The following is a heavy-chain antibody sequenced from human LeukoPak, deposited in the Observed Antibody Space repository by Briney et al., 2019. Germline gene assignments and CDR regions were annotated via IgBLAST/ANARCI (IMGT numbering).Heavy chain of an antibody. CDR2: IYYSGST. Sequence: SETLSLTCTVSGGSISSSSYYWGWIRQPPGKGLEWIGSIYYSGSTYYNPSLKSRVTISVDTSKNQFPLKLSSVTAADTAVYYCARVSKYYDFWSGYYGSDSYYFDYWGQGTLVTVSS. D-gene: IGHD3-3*01. CDR3: ARVSKYYDFWSGYYGSDSYYFDY. V-gene: IGHV4-39*01. J-gene: IGHJ4*02. CDR1: GGSISSSSYY.